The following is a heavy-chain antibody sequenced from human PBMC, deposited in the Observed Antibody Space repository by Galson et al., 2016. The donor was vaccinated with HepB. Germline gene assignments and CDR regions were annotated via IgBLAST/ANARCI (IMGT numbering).Heavy chain of an antibody. J-gene: IGHJ4*02. CDR2: IRSKVQNYAT. CDR1: GFIFSGSS. V-gene: IGHV3-73*01. Sequence: SLRLSCAASGFIFSGSSMHWVRQASGKGLEWVGRIRSKVQNYATAYGASVKGRFTISRDDLKNMAYLRMNGLKPEDTAVYYCSRQSGSSGDSWGQGTLVTVSS. CDR3: SRQSGSSGDS. D-gene: IGHD1-26*01.